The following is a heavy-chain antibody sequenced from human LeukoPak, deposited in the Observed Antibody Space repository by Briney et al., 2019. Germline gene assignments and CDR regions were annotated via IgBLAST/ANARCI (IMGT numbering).Heavy chain of an antibody. CDR3: ARTTAPCSSTSCYPNFDY. CDR2: IYHSGST. CDR1: GYSISSGYY. J-gene: IGHJ4*02. Sequence: PSETLSLTCAVSGYSISSGYYWGWIRQPPGKGLEWIGSIYHSGSTYYNPSLKSRVTISVDTSKNQFSLKLSSVTAADTAVYYCARTTAPCSSTSCYPNFDYWGQGTLVTVSS. V-gene: IGHV4-38-2*01. D-gene: IGHD2-2*01.